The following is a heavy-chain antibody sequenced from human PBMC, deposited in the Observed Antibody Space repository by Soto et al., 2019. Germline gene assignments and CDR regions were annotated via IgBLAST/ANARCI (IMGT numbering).Heavy chain of an antibody. CDR3: ARAPYYFDGSGFYSFDY. CDR1: GYIFTSYW. V-gene: IGHV5-51*01. Sequence: PGESLKISCKGSGYIFTSYWIGWVRQMPGKGLEWMGIIYPGDSDSRYSPSFQGQVSISVDKSSSTASLKLSSVTASDTAVYYCARAPYYFDGSGFYSFDYWGQGTLVTVSS. J-gene: IGHJ4*02. CDR2: IYPGDSDS. D-gene: IGHD3-22*01.